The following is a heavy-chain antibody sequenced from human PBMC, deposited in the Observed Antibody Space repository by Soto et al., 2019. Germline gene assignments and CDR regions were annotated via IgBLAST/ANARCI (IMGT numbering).Heavy chain of an antibody. Sequence: PGGSLRLSCAASGFSFSDYAMSWVRQAPGKGLEWVSGIGDNGNSPYYADSVRGRFTISRDNSKNTLFLQMSGLRAEDTATYFCAKGGSAFYPWFFDNWGLGTLVTVSS. CDR2: IGDNGNSP. CDR3: AKGGSAFYPWFFDN. CDR1: GFSFSDYA. J-gene: IGHJ4*02. V-gene: IGHV3-23*01. D-gene: IGHD3-22*01.